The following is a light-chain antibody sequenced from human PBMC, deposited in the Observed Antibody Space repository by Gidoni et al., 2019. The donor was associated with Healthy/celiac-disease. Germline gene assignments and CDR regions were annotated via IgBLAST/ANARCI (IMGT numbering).Light chain of an antibody. V-gene: IGKV1-8*01. J-gene: IGKJ4*01. CDR3: QQYYSYLT. Sequence: AIRITPSPSSLSASTGDRVTITCRASQGISSYLAWYQQKPGKAPKLLIYAASTLQSGVPSRFSGSGPGTDFTLTISCLQSEDFATYYCQQYYSYLTFGGGTKVEIK. CDR1: QGISSY. CDR2: AAS.